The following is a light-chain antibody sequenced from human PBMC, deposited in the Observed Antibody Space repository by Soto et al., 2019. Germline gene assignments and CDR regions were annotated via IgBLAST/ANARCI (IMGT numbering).Light chain of an antibody. V-gene: IGLV2-23*01. CDR3: CSYAGSSTPV. CDR2: EGS. J-gene: IGLJ2*01. CDR1: SSDIGSYNL. Sequence: QSVLTQPASVSGSPGQSITISCTGTSSDIGSYNLVSWYQQHPGKAPKLMIYEGSKRPSGVSNRFSGSTSGNTASLTISGLQAEDEADYYCCSYAGSSTPVFGGGTKLTVL.